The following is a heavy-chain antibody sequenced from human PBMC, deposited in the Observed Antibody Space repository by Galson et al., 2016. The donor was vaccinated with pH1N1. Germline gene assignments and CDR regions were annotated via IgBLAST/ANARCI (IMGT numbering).Heavy chain of an antibody. CDR1: GFTFSNYW. J-gene: IGHJ4*02. Sequence: SLRLSCAASGFTFSNYWMSWVRQAPGKGLEWVANIKQDRSDKYYVDSVNGRFTISRDNTKNSLYLQMSSLRAEDTAVYYCARLNIDWLTFDYWGQGTLVTVSS. CDR2: IKQDRSDK. CDR3: ARLNIDWLTFDY. V-gene: IGHV3-7*01. D-gene: IGHD3-9*01.